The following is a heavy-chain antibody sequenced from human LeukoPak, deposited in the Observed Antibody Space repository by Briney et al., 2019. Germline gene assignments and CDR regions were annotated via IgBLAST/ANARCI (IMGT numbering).Heavy chain of an antibody. D-gene: IGHD6-13*01. J-gene: IGHJ3*02. V-gene: IGHV1-2*02. CDR1: GYTFTGYY. CDR2: INPNSGGT. CDR3: ARVAVMSIAAAGGAFDI. Sequence: ASVKVSCKASGYTFTGYYMHWVRQAPGQGLEWMGWINPNSGGTNYAQKFQGRVTMTRDTSISTAYMELSRLRSDDTAVYYCARVAVMSIAAAGGAFDIWGQGTMVTVSS.